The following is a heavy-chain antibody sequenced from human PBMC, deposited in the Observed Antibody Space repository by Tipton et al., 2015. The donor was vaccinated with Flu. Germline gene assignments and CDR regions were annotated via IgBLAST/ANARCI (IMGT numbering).Heavy chain of an antibody. V-gene: IGHV4-61*05. J-gene: IGHJ4*02. CDR2: IYNSEYT. D-gene: IGHD2-2*01. Sequence: GLVKPSEALSLTCGVSGDSIRSSNYYWGWIRQPPGKGLEWIGYIYNSEYTKYNPSLKSRVTISVDTSKKQFSLQLRSVTAADTAVYYCARDPSLGMPEYFDYWGQGTLVTASS. CDR1: GDSIRSSNYY. CDR3: ARDPSLGMPEYFDY.